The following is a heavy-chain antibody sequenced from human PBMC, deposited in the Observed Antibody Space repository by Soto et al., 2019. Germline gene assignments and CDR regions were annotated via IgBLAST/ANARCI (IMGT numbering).Heavy chain of an antibody. D-gene: IGHD5-12*01. J-gene: IGHJ5*02. CDR1: GGTFSTYA. V-gene: IGHV1-69*12. CDR3: ARGRDMATVDH. Sequence: QVQLVQSGAEVKKLGSSVRVSCKSSGGTFSTYAISWVRQAPGQGLEWMGGIIPIFGTSTYPQKFQDRVTITADESTSTAYMELSSLRSEDTAVYYCARGRDMATVDHWGQGTLVTVSS. CDR2: IIPIFGTS.